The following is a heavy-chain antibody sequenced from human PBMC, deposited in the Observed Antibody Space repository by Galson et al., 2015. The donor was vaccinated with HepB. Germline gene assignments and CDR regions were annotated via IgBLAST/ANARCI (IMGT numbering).Heavy chain of an antibody. J-gene: IGHJ2*01. V-gene: IGHV5-10-1*01. CDR2: IDPTGSYT. Sequence: QSGAEVKKPGESLTISCKASGHSFTSQWITWVRQMPGKGLERMGRIDPTGSYTNYSPSFQGHVTISVDKSISTAYLQWSSLKASDTAMYYCARHSGYYDSSGYYYIDWSFDLWGRGTLVTVSS. CDR1: GHSFTSQW. D-gene: IGHD3-22*01. CDR3: ARHSGYYDSSGYYYIDWSFDL.